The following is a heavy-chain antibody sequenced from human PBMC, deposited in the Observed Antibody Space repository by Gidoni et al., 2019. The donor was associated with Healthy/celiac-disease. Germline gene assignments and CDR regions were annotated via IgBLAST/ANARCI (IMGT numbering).Heavy chain of an antibody. D-gene: IGHD3-9*01. CDR3: ARGNYDILTGYWDY. CDR1: GGTFSSYA. J-gene: IGHJ4*02. Sequence: QAQLVQSGAEVPKPGSSVKVSCKASGGTFSSYAISWVRQAPGQGLEWMGGIIPIFGTANYAQKFQGRVTITADESTSTAYMELSSLRAEDTAVYYCARGNYDILTGYWDYWGQGTLVTVSS. CDR2: IIPIFGTA. V-gene: IGHV1-69*01.